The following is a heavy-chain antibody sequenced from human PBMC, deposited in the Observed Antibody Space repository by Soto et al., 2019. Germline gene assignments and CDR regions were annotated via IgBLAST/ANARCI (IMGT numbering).Heavy chain of an antibody. J-gene: IGHJ5*02. Sequence: VQLVESGGGVVQPGRSLRLSCAASGFTFSSYGMHWVRQAPGKGLEWVAVISYDGSNKYYADSVKGRFTISRDNSKNTLYLQMNSLRAEDTAVYYCAKGGYYSGSNWFDPWGQGTLVTVSS. V-gene: IGHV3-30*18. D-gene: IGHD1-26*01. CDR3: AKGGYYSGSNWFDP. CDR1: GFTFSSYG. CDR2: ISYDGSNK.